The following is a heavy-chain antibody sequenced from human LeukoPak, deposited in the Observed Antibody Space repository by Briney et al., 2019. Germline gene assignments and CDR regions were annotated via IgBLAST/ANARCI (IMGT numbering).Heavy chain of an antibody. D-gene: IGHD3-3*01. CDR2: IIPIFGTA. J-gene: IGHJ4*02. V-gene: IGHV1-69*13. CDR3: ARGEIFGVVIAYYFDY. Sequence: GASVKVSCKASGGTFSSYAISWVRQAPGQGPEWMGGIIPIFGTANNAQKFQGRVTITADESTSTAYLELSSLRSGDTAVYYCARGEIFGVVIAYYFDYWGQGTLVTVSS. CDR1: GGTFSSYA.